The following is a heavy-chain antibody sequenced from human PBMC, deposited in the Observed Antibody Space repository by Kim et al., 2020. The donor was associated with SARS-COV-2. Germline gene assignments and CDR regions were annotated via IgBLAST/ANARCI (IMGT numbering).Heavy chain of an antibody. V-gene: IGHV4-59*01. CDR1: GGFISSDY. Sequence: SETLSLTCTVSGGFISSDYWAWIRQSPGKGLEWIASISNTGTTKTTPSLESRVTMSFDAPKGQFSLSLSSLTAADTAIYYCARDLHNTGWRYIDPWGPG. CDR2: ISNTGTT. D-gene: IGHD6-19*01. CDR3: ARDLHNTGWRYIDP. J-gene: IGHJ5*02.